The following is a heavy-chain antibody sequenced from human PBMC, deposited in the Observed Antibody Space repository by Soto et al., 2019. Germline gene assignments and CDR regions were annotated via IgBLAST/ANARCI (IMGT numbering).Heavy chain of an antibody. CDR1: GGSISSGGYY. CDR2: IYYSGST. CDR3: ARAMRAVAGTFDY. J-gene: IGHJ4*02. D-gene: IGHD6-19*01. Sequence: PSETLSLTCTVSGGSISSGGYYWSWIRQHPGKGLEWIGYIYYSGSTYYNPSLKSRVTISVDTSKNQFSLKLSSVTAADTAVYYCARAMRAVAGTFDYWGQGTLVTVYS. V-gene: IGHV4-31*03.